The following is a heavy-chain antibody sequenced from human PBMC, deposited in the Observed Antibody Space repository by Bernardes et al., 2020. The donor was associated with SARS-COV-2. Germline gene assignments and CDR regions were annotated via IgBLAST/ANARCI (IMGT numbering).Heavy chain of an antibody. D-gene: IGHD2-21*02. V-gene: IGHV3-23*01. CDR2: ISGSGDTT. Sequence: GGSLRLSCVASGFTFSNYLFSWFRQAPGKGLEWVSGISGSGDTTNYADSVKGRFTISRDTSKNTLYLQMNSLRAGDTAVYYCAKDYCGGDCDFFDYWGQGTLVTVSS. J-gene: IGHJ4*02. CDR1: GFTFSNYL. CDR3: AKDYCGGDCDFFDY.